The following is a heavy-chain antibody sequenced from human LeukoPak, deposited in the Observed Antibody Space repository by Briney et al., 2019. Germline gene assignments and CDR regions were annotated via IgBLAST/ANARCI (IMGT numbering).Heavy chain of an antibody. V-gene: IGHV1-69*05. D-gene: IGHD3-22*01. CDR1: GGTFSSYA. CDR3: ASSHYYDSSGYYPLDAFDI. CDR2: IIPIFGTA. Sequence: SVKVSCKASGGTFSSYAISWVRRAPGQGLEWMGGIIPIFGTANYAQKFQGRVTITTDESTSTAYMELSSLRSEDTAVYYCASSHYYDSSGYYPLDAFDIWGQGTMVTVSS. J-gene: IGHJ3*02.